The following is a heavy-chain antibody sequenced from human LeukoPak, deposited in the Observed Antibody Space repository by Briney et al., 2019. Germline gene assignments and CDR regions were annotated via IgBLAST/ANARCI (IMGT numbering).Heavy chain of an antibody. V-gene: IGHV4-59*08. CDR2: IYYSGST. J-gene: IGHJ5*02. CDR1: GGSISSYY. Sequence: SETLSLTCTVSGGSISSYYWSWIRQPPGRGLEWIGYIYYSGSTNYNPSLKSRVTISVDTSKNQFSLKLSSVTAADTAVYYCARHCSGGSCHWFDPWGQGTLVTVSS. D-gene: IGHD2-15*01. CDR3: ARHCSGGSCHWFDP.